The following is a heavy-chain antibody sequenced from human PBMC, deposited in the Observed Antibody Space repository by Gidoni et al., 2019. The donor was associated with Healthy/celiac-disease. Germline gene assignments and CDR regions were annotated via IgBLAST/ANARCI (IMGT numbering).Heavy chain of an antibody. V-gene: IGHV3-43D*03. CDR2: ISWDGGST. CDR1: GFTFDDSA. J-gene: IGHJ6*03. CDR3: AKAEYSSSSFYYYYMDV. Sequence: EVQLVESGGVVVQPGGSLRLSCAASGFTFDDSAMHWVRQAPGKGLEWVSLISWDGGSTYYADSVKGRFTISRDNSKNSLYLQMNSLRAEDTALYYCAKAEYSSSSFYYYYMDVWGKGTTVTVSS. D-gene: IGHD6-6*01.